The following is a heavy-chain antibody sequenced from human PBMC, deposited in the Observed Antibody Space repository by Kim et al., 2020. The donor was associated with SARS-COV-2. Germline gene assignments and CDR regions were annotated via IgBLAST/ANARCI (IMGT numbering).Heavy chain of an antibody. J-gene: IGHJ4*02. CDR2: ISGSGDST. CDR3: AKAAGYTYGYPFDY. CDR1: GFTLNNYA. V-gene: IGHV3-23*01. D-gene: IGHD5-18*01. Sequence: GGSLRLSCAASGFTLNNYAMSWVRQAPGKGLEWVSTISGSGDSTDYADSAKGRFTISRDSSKITLYLQMSSLRVEDTAAYYFAKAAGYTYGYPFDYWGQG.